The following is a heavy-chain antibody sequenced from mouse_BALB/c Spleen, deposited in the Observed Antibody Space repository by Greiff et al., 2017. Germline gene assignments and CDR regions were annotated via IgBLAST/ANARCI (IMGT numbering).Heavy chain of an antibody. CDR2: ISSGGSYT. V-gene: IGHV5-6-4*01. D-gene: IGHD2-1*01. CDR3: TRVGNFYAMDY. Sequence: EVQLVESGGGLVKPGGSLKLSCAASGFTFSSYTMSWVRQTPEKRLEWVATISSGGSYTYYPDSVKGRFTISRDNAKNTLYLQMSSLKSEDTAMYYCTRVGNFYAMDYWGQGTSVTVSS. J-gene: IGHJ4*01. CDR1: GFTFSSYT.